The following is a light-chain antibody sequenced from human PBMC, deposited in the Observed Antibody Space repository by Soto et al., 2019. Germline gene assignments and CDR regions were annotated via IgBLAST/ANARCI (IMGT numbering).Light chain of an antibody. CDR1: NIGSKS. Sequence: SYELTQSPSVSVAPGKTARITCGGNNIGSKSVHWYQQKPGQAPVLVTYYDSDRPSGIPERFSGFNSGNTATLTISRVEAGDEADYYCQMWDSSSDHRYVFGTGTKLTVL. J-gene: IGLJ1*01. V-gene: IGLV3-21*04. CDR3: QMWDSSSDHRYV. CDR2: YDS.